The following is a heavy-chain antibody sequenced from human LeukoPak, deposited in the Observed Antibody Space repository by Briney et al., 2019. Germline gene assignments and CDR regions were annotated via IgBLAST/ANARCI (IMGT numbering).Heavy chain of an antibody. CDR2: IYYSGST. CDR1: GGSISSYY. CDR3: ARERLGYSYGYPDAFDI. D-gene: IGHD5-18*01. V-gene: IGHV4-59*01. Sequence: PSETLSLTCTVSGGSISSYYSSWIRQPPGKGLEWIGYIYYSGSTNYNPSLKSRVTISVDTSKNQFSLKLSSVTAADTAVYYCARERLGYSYGYPDAFDIWGQGTMVTVSS. J-gene: IGHJ3*02.